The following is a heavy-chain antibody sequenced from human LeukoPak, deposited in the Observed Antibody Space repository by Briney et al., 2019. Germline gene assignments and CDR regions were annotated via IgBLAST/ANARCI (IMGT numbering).Heavy chain of an antibody. Sequence: SETLSLTCTVSGGSISSYYWSWIRQPPGKGLEWIGYIYYSGSTNYNPSLKSRVTISVDTSKNQFSLKLSSVTAADTAVYYCARVGGSGWGSGSYYNGYYYGMDVWGQGTTVTVSS. CDR3: ARVGGSGWGSGSYYNGYYYGMDV. D-gene: IGHD3-10*01. V-gene: IGHV4-59*01. J-gene: IGHJ6*02. CDR1: GGSISSYY. CDR2: IYYSGST.